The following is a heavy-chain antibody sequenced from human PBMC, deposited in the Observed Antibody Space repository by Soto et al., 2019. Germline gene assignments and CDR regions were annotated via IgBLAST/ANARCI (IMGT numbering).Heavy chain of an antibody. CDR1: GYTFTSYD. CDR3: ARRAETNGWNGFGADKYYFDF. D-gene: IGHD1-1*01. Sequence: QVRLVKSGAGVRKPGASVKVSCEASGYTFTSYDIYGVRRATGQGLDWMGGMNPNTGNSGYAQKFQGRVTMTSDTSISTAHMELSSLRSEDTAVYYCARRAETNGWNGFGADKYYFDFWGQGTLVTVSS. CDR2: MNPNTGNS. J-gene: IGHJ4*02. V-gene: IGHV1-8*01.